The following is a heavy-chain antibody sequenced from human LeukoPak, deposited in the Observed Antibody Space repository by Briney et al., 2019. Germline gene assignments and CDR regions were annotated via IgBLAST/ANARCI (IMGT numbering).Heavy chain of an antibody. CDR3: ARDQDYGDFDY. V-gene: IGHV3-33*01. CDR2: IWYDGSNK. J-gene: IGHJ4*02. CDR1: GFTFSSYG. D-gene: IGHD4-17*01. Sequence: PGGSLRLSCAASGFTFSSYGMHSVRQAPGKGLEWVAVIWYDGSNKYYADSVKGRFTISRDNSKNTLYLQMNSLRAEDTAVYYCARDQDYGDFDYWGQGTLVTVSS.